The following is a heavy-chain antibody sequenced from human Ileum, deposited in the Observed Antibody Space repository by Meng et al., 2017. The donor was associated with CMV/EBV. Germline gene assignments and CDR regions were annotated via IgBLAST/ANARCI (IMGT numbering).Heavy chain of an antibody. CDR2: VYRGGNA. Sequence: VSGGSSRRANWWTWVRQTPGKGLEWIGEVYRGGNAMYNPSLQSRLTISVDDSTNQVSLRLRSVTAADTAMYYCTTGSAYSPPGQFHQWGQGTLVTVSS. D-gene: IGHD3-22*01. J-gene: IGHJ4*02. CDR1: GGSSRRANW. V-gene: IGHV4-4*02. CDR3: TTGSAYSPPGQFHQ.